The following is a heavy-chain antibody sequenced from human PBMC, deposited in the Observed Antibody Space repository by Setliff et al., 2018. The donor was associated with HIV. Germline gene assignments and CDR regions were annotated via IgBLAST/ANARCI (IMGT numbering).Heavy chain of an antibody. CDR2: INQSGST. CDR3: ARGIYSSGWWGDYYFDF. D-gene: IGHD6-19*01. J-gene: IGHJ4*02. Sequence: PSETLSLTCAVYGGSFSGYYWSWIRQPPGKGLEWIGEINQSGSTNYNPSLKSRVIISVDTSKNQLSLKLSSVTAADTAVYYCARGIYSSGWWGDYYFDFWGQGTLVTVSS. CDR1: GGSFSGYY. V-gene: IGHV4-34*01.